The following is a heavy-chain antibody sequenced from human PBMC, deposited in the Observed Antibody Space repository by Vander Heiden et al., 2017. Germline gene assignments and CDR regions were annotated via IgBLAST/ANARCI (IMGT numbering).Heavy chain of an antibody. V-gene: IGHV3-15*01. Sequence: EVQLVESGGGLVNPGGSLRLSCAASGFTFSNAWMSWVRQVPGKGLEWVGRIKSKTDGGTTDSPAPVKGRFTISRDDSKNTLYLQMNSLKTEDTAVYYCTIWGGRGSFDSWGQGTLVTVSS. CDR2: IKSKTDGGTT. CDR3: TIWGGRGSFDS. J-gene: IGHJ4*02. D-gene: IGHD3-16*01. CDR1: GFTFSNAW.